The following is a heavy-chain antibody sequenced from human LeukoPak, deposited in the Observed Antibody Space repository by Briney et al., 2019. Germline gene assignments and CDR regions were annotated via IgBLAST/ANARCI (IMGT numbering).Heavy chain of an antibody. V-gene: IGHV4-38-2*02. CDR3: AREHMDTDMVSYYCMDV. J-gene: IGHJ6*03. CDR2: IYHSGST. CDR1: SYSISSGLY. Sequence: SETLSLTCAQSSYSISSGLYWGWIRQPPGKGLEWIGSIYHSGSTYYNPSLKSRVTISVDTSQNQFSLKVSSVTAADTAVYYCAREHMDTDMVSYYCMDVWGKGTTVTVSS. D-gene: IGHD5-18*01.